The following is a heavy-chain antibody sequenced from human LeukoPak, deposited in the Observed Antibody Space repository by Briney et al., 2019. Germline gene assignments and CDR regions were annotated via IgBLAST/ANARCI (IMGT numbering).Heavy chain of an antibody. D-gene: IGHD6-13*01. CDR3: TRWISWAGTTGYGEFDY. V-gene: IGHV3-7*03. CDR2: IKQDGSEK. CDR1: RFTFSSDW. Sequence: GRSLRLSCAASRFTFSSDWMSCVRQAPGGGLEWVAKIKQDGSEKSYMDSVKDRFTISRDKAKNSMYLQMNSLRGENTAVYYCTRWISWAGTTGYGEFDYWGQGTLVTVSS. J-gene: IGHJ4*02.